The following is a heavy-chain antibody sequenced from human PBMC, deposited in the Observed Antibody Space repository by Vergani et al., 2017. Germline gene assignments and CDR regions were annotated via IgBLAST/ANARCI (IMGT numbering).Heavy chain of an antibody. J-gene: IGHJ4*02. V-gene: IGHV3-74*01. CDR2: IKSDGCIT. D-gene: IGHD5-24*01. Sequence: EVQLVESGGGLVQPGGSLRLSCAASGFIFSSCWMHWVPQAPGKGPVLVSRIKSDGCITNYADCVRGRFTISRDNARNTLFLQLNDLRAEDTAVYYWARQESDGWHVDYWGQGTLVTVSS. CDR3: ARQESDGWHVDY. CDR1: GFIFSSCW.